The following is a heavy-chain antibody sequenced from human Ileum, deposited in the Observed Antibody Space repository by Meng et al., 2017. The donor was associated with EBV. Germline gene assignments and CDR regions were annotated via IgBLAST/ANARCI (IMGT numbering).Heavy chain of an antibody. V-gene: IGHV1-3*04. CDR3: ASRPGFNIGPFDF. J-gene: IGHJ4*02. Sequence: QVQVLQAGAEGNKHGSSMNLSCQASGYTFTRYPIHWVRQAPGQRPEWMGWINTDNGETEFSQKFQGRVTITRDTSATTAYMELISLRSEDTAVYYCASRPGFNIGPFDFWGQGTLVTVSS. D-gene: IGHD3/OR15-3a*01. CDR1: GYTFTRYP. CDR2: INTDNGET.